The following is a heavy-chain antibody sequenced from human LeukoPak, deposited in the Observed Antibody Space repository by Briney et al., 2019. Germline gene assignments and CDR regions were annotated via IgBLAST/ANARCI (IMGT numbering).Heavy chain of an antibody. J-gene: IGHJ4*02. CDR1: GLTFSNYW. CDR3: ARDRYYGSGRYNYFDY. CDR2: INSDGSTT. D-gene: IGHD3-10*01. Sequence: GGSLRLSCAASGLTFSNYWMHWVRQAPGKGLVWVSRINSDGSTTNYAGSVKGRFTISRDNAKDTLYLQMNSLRAEDTAVYYCARDRYYGSGRYNYFDYWGQGTLVTVSS. V-gene: IGHV3-74*01.